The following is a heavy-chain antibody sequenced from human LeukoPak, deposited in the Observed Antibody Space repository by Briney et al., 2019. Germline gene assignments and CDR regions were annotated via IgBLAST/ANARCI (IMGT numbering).Heavy chain of an antibody. CDR3: ARGGWLNWFDP. Sequence: GGSLRLSCAASGFTFSSYWMHWVRQAPGKGLVWVSRIDTDGSDTSYADSVKGRFTISRDNAKNTLYLQMNSLRAEDTAVYYCARGGWLNWFDPWGQGTLVTVSS. D-gene: IGHD6-19*01. J-gene: IGHJ5*02. CDR1: GFTFSSYW. V-gene: IGHV3-74*01. CDR2: IDTDGSDT.